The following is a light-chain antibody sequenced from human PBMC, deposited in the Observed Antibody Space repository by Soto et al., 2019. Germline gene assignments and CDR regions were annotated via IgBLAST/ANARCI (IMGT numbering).Light chain of an antibody. CDR1: QSVSSW. J-gene: IGKJ4*01. Sequence: DIQMTQSPSTLSASVGDRVTITCRASQSVSSWLAWYQQKPGEVPKLLIYKASSLESGVPSRFSGSGPGTEFPLTISSLQPDDFVSYYCQQYSRNPLTFGGGTKVEIK. CDR2: KAS. V-gene: IGKV1-5*03. CDR3: QQYSRNPLT.